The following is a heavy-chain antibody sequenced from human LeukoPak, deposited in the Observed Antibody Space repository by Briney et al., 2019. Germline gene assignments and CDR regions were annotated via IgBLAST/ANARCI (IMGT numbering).Heavy chain of an antibody. Sequence: SQTLSLTCTVSGGSISSVGYYWSWIRQHPGKGLEWIGNIYYSGSTYYNPSLKSRVTISVDTSKNKFSLKLSSVTAADTAVYYCARSGYYYDSSGYLYYFDYWGQGTLVTVSS. CDR1: GGSISSVGYY. J-gene: IGHJ4*02. CDR3: ARSGYYYDSSGYLYYFDY. V-gene: IGHV4-31*03. CDR2: IYYSGST. D-gene: IGHD3-22*01.